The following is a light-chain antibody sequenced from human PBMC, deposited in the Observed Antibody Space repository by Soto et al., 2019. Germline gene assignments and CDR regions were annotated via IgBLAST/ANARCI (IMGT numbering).Light chain of an antibody. V-gene: IGLV2-23*02. CDR1: SSDVGNYNL. Sequence: QSALTQPASVSGSPGQSITISCAGTSSDVGNYNLVSWYQQQPGKVPKVLIYHVSQRPSGVSHRFSGSKSGNTASLTISGLQAEDEADYYCCSYGGPIAWMFGGGTKLTVL. J-gene: IGLJ3*02. CDR2: HVS. CDR3: CSYGGPIAWM.